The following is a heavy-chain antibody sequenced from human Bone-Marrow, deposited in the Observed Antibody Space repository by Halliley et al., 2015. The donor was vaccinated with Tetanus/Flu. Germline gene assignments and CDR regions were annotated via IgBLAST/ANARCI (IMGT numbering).Heavy chain of an antibody. Sequence: VGVISYDGISKFFDGSVMGRFTISGDNSKNTLFLQMNSLRGEVAAVYYCAREGPQWVACAFDIWGPGTMVTVSS. V-gene: IGHV3-30*14. J-gene: IGHJ3*02. CDR3: AREGPQWVACAFDI. D-gene: IGHD6-19*01. CDR2: ISYDGISK.